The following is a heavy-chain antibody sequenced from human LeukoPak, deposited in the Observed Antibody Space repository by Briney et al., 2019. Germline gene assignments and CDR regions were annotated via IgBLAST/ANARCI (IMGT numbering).Heavy chain of an antibody. CDR2: IYTSGST. CDR3: ARQASGSYWGSDAFDI. J-gene: IGHJ3*02. D-gene: IGHD1-26*01. CDR1: GGSNRSYY. V-gene: IGHV4-4*09. Sequence: SETLSLTCTVSGGSNRSYYWSWIRQPPGKGLEWTGYIYTSGSTNYNPSLKSRVTISIDTSKNQFSLKLSSVTAADTAAYYCARQASGSYWGSDAFDIWGQGTMVTVSS.